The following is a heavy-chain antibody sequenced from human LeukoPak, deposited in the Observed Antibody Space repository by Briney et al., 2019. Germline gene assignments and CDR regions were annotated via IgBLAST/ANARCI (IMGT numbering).Heavy chain of an antibody. CDR3: ARVLGTGYDILTGYYSDYYYYGMDV. J-gene: IGHJ6*02. CDR2: IKQDGSEK. Sequence: PGGSLRLSCAASGFTFSSYWMSLVRQAPGKGLEWVANIKQDGSEKYYVDSVKGRFTISRDNAKNSLYLQMNSLRAEDTAVYYCARVLGTGYDILTGYYSDYYYYGMDVWGQGTTVTVSS. D-gene: IGHD3-9*01. CDR1: GFTFSSYW. V-gene: IGHV3-7*01.